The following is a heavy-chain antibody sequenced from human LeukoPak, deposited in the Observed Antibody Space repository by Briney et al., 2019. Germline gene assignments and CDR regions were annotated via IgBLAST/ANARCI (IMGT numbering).Heavy chain of an antibody. D-gene: IGHD5-18*01. CDR1: GYSISSGYY. J-gene: IGHJ4*02. CDR3: ARGPIQLWAREPRIDY. V-gene: IGHV4-38-2*02. Sequence: KSSETLSLTCTVSGYSISSGYYWGWIRQPPGKGLEWIGSIYHSGSTNYNPSLKSRVTISVGTSKTQFSLKLSSVTAADTAVYYCARGPIQLWAREPRIDYWGQGTLVTVSS. CDR2: IYHSGST.